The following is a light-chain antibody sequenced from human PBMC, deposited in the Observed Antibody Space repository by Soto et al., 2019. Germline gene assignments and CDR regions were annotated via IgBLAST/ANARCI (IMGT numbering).Light chain of an antibody. CDR3: SSYTSSSTLGV. V-gene: IGLV2-14*01. CDR1: SSDFGGYNY. J-gene: IGLJ1*01. Sequence: QSVLTQPASVSGSPGQSITISCTGTSSDFGGYNYVSWYQQHPGKAPKLMIYDVSNRPPGVSNRFSGSKSGNTASLTISGLQAEDEADYYCSSYTSSSTLGVFGTGTKVTVL. CDR2: DVS.